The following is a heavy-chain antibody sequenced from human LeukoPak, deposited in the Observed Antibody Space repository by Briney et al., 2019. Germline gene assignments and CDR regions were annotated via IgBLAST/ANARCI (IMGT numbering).Heavy chain of an antibody. CDR3: AKSGGPLKPYYYDSSGYYYFDY. CDR1: GFTFSSYA. D-gene: IGHD3-22*01. Sequence: PGGSLRLSCAASGFTFSSYAMSWVRQAPGKGLEWVSAISGSGGSTYYADSVKGRFTISRDNSKNTLYLQMNSLRAEDTAVYYCAKSGGPLKPYYYDSSGYYYFDYWGQGTLVTVSS. J-gene: IGHJ4*02. CDR2: ISGSGGST. V-gene: IGHV3-23*01.